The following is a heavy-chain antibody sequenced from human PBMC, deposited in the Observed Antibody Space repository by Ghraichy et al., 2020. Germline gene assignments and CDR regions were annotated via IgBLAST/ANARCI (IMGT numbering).Heavy chain of an antibody. CDR3: ARAPDSYYFDY. V-gene: IGHV3-21*01. CDR2: ISSSSSYI. CDR1: GFTFSSYS. D-gene: IGHD2-21*02. Sequence: GESLNISCAASGFTFSSYSINWVRQAPGKGLEWVSSISSSSSYIYYADSVKGRFTISRDNAKNSLYLQMNSLRAEDTAVYYCARAPDSYYFDYWGQGTLVTVSS. J-gene: IGHJ4*02.